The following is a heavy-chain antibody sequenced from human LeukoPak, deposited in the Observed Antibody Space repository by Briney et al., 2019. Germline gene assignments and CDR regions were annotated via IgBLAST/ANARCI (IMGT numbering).Heavy chain of an antibody. CDR1: GGSIDNSNW. CDR3: VRVLYRGSSSRGWIDF. D-gene: IGHD6-19*01. J-gene: IGHJ4*02. CDR2: MYHSGST. Sequence: SETLSLTCAVSGGSIDNSNWWSWVRQAPGKGLEWIGEMYHSGSTNYNPSLKSRVTISVDKSKNQFSLKLTSVTAADTAVYYCVRVLYRGSSSRGWIDFWGQGTLVTVSS. V-gene: IGHV4-4*02.